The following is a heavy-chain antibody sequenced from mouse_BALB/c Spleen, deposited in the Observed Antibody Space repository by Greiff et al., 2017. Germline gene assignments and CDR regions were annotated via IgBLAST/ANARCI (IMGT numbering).Heavy chain of an antibody. D-gene: IGHD2-4*01. J-gene: IGHJ4*01. CDR1: GYTFTSYY. CDR3: ARGYYDSSLGY. V-gene: IGHV1S56*01. Sequence: QVQLKESGPELVKPGASVRISCKASGYTFTSYYIHWVKQRPGQGLEWIGWIYPGNVNTKYNEKFKGKATLTADKSSSTAYMQLSSLTSEDSAVYFCARGYYDSSLGYWGQGTSVTVSS. CDR2: IYPGNVNT.